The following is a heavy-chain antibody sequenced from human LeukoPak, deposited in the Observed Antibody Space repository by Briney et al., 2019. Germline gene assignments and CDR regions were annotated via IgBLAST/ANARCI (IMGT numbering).Heavy chain of an antibody. D-gene: IGHD3-3*01. CDR3: ARVNMYYDFWSGYSFDY. CDR1: GHTFTGYY. Sequence: ASVKVSCTASGHTFTGYYMHWVRQAPGQGLEWMGWINPNSGGTNYAQKFQGRVTMTRDTSISTAYMELSRLRSDDTAVYYCARVNMYYDFWSGYSFDYWGQGTLVTVSS. V-gene: IGHV1-2*02. J-gene: IGHJ4*02. CDR2: INPNSGGT.